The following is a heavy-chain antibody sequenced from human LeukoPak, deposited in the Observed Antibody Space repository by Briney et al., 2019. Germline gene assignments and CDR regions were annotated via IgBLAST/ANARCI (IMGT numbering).Heavy chain of an antibody. V-gene: IGHV3-7*05. CDR3: VRFVGWYGLDV. CDR1: GFTFCNFR. D-gene: IGHD6-19*01. Sequence: RPGVSLRLSCVASGFTFCNFRMNWVPQAPGKGLVGVAKVKEDGSDKFYVDSVKGRFTISRDNNKNSMHLQMNSLRAEDSALYYCVRFVGWYGLDVWGQGTTVTVSS. CDR2: VKEDGSDK. J-gene: IGHJ6*02.